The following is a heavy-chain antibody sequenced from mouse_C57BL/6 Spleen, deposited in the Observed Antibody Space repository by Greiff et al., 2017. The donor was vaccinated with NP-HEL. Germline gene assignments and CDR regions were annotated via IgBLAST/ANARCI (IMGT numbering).Heavy chain of an antibody. V-gene: IGHV1-82*01. CDR3: ASPHYYGSSFLAY. CDR1: GYAFSSSW. D-gene: IGHD1-1*01. J-gene: IGHJ3*01. Sequence: SLPYLLNPLSSLKISCKASGYAFSSSWMNWVKQRPGKGLDWIGRIYPGDGDTNYNGKFKGKATLTADKSSSTAYMQLSSLTSEDSAVYFCASPHYYGSSFLAYWGQGTLVTVSA. CDR2: IYPGDGDT.